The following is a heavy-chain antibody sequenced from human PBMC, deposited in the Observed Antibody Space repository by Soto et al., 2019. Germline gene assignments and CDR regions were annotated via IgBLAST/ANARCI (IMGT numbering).Heavy chain of an antibody. D-gene: IGHD2-2*01. V-gene: IGHV5-51*01. CDR2: IFPGDSDT. Sequence: GESLKISCQGSGYTFTSFWIGWVRQMPGKGLEYMGIIFPGDSDTRYSPSFQGQVSITVDKSISTAFLQFTRLTASDTATYYCARQGPYAGAEHFEFWGQGTPVTVSS. J-gene: IGHJ4*02. CDR1: GYTFTSFW. CDR3: ARQGPYAGAEHFEF.